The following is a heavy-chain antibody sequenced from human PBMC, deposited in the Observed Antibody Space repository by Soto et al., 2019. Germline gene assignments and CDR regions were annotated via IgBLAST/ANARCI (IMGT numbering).Heavy chain of an antibody. V-gene: IGHV3-11*01. D-gene: IGHD4-17*01. CDR3: TRDIGDLIDY. J-gene: IGHJ4*02. CDR2: ISASGGRT. Sequence: QVQLVESGGGLVKPGGSLRLSCAASGLTFSDDYMSWIRQAPGKGLEWISYISASGGRTYYADSVKGRFIVSRDNGKNSLYLQMNSLRVVDTAVCYCTRDIGDLIDYWGQGTLVTVSS. CDR1: GLTFSDDY.